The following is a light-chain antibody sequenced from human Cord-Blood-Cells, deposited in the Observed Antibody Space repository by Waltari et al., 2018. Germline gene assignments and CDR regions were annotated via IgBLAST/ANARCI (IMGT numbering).Light chain of an antibody. Sequence: VGDRVTITCRASQGISNYLAWYQQKPGKVPKLLIYAASTLQSGVPSRFSGSGSGTDFTLTISSLQPEDVATYYCQKYNSAPRTFGQGTKVEIK. CDR2: AAS. J-gene: IGKJ1*01. CDR3: QKYNSAPRT. CDR1: QGISNY. V-gene: IGKV1-27*01.